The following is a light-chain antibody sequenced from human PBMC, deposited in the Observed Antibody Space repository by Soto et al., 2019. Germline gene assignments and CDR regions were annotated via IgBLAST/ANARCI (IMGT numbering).Light chain of an antibody. CDR2: GAS. Sequence: EIVMTQSPATLSVSPGERATLSCRASQSVGSNLAWYQQKPGQAPRLLIYGASTRATGIPARFSGSGSGTEFTLAISILQSEDFAIYCCQQYNNWPPDRTFGQGTKVEIK. V-gene: IGKV3-15*01. J-gene: IGKJ1*01. CDR1: QSVGSN. CDR3: QQYNNWPPDRT.